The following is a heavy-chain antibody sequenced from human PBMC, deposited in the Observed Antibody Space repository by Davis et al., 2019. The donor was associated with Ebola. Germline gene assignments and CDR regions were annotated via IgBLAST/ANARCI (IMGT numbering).Heavy chain of an antibody. Sequence: SETLSLTCTVSGDSLRGPTWWSWVRQSPGKGLEWIAEVYHSGSANYNPYLKSRVTISVDESKNQFSLKVNSVTAADTSMYYCARNFYDSNGYYSLDSWGQGSLVTVSS. V-gene: IGHV4-4*02. D-gene: IGHD3-22*01. CDR1: GDSLRGPTW. CDR2: VYHSGSA. J-gene: IGHJ5*01. CDR3: ARNFYDSNGYYSLDS.